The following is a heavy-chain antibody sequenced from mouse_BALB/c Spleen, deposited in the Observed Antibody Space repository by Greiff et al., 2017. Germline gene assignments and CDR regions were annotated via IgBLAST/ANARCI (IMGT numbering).Heavy chain of an antibody. V-gene: IGHV14-3*02. CDR3: ARGYDGSFFDY. D-gene: IGHD2-2*01. Sequence: EVQLQQSGAELVKPGASVKLSCTASGFNIKDTYMHWVKQRPEQGLEWIGRIDPANGNTKYDPKFQGKATITADTSSNTAYLQLSSLTSEDTAVYYCARGYDGSFFDYWGQGTTLTVSS. CDR2: IDPANGNT. J-gene: IGHJ2*01. CDR1: GFNIKDTY.